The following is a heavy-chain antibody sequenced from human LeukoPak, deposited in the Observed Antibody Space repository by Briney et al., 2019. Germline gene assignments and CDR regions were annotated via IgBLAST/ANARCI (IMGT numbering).Heavy chain of an antibody. V-gene: IGHV3-30*03. CDR2: ISYDGSNE. J-gene: IGHJ4*02. CDR1: GFTFSSYG. Sequence: GGSLRLSCAASGFTFSSYGMHWVRQAPGKGLEWVAVISYDGSNEYYADYVKGRLTISRDNSKNTLYLQMNSLRAEDTAVYYCAREGPRGNSQFDYWGQGTLVTVSS. D-gene: IGHD2/OR15-2a*01. CDR3: AREGPRGNSQFDY.